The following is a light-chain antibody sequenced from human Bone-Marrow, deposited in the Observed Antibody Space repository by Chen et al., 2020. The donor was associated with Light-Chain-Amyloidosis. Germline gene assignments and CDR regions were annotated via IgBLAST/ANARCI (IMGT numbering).Light chain of an antibody. CDR3: QHYNTYSRT. CDR1: QDINSW. V-gene: IGKV1-5*03. CDR2: LAS. J-gene: IGKJ1*01. Sequence: DIQMTQSPSTLSASVGDRVTITCRASQDINSWLAWYQQKPGKAPKLMIYLASNLERGVPARFSVTRSGTEFTLTISSLQPDDVATYYCQHYNTYSRTFGQGTKVEIK.